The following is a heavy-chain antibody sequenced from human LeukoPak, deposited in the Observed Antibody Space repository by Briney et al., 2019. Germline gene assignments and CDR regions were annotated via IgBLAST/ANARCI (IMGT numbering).Heavy chain of an antibody. D-gene: IGHD5-24*01. CDR1: GGSISSYS. J-gene: IGHJ4*02. CDR2: VYDGGST. CDR3: ARAGPRRDGYNFDC. Sequence: SETLSLTCTVSGGSISSYSWSWIRQPPGKWLEWIGLVYDGGSTYYNPSLKSRVTISLDTSKNQVSLNLNSVTSPDTAVYCCARAGPRRDGYNFDCWGQGTLVTVSS. V-gene: IGHV4-59*01.